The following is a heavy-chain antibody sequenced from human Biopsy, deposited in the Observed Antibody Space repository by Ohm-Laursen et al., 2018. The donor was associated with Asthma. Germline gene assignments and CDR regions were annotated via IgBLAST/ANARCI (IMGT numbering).Heavy chain of an antibody. CDR1: RYSLTDLS. CDR3: ASDFPKDYVRYNFQF. CDR2: HDHEEGGT. D-gene: IGHD4-17*01. J-gene: IGHJ4*02. Sequence: ASVKVSCKISRYSLTDLSMHWVRQAPGQGLEWMGGHDHEEGGTVNAWRFQGRVTMTEDTSTDTAYMELSSLSSDDTAVYYCASDFPKDYVRYNFQFWGQGTLVTVSS. V-gene: IGHV1-24*01.